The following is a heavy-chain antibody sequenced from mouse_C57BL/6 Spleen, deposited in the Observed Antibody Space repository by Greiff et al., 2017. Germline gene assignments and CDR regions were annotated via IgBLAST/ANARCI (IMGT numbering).Heavy chain of an antibody. CDR1: GYAFSSSW. D-gene: IGHD1-1*01. CDR2: IYPGDGNT. CDR3: ARPSRLVARYFDG. Sequence: VQLQQSGPELVKPGASVKLSCKASGYAFSSSWMNWVKQRPGKGLEWIGRIYPGDGNTNYNGKFKGKATLTADKSSSTAYMQLSSLTSEDSAVYFCARPSRLVARYFDGWGTGTTVTVSS. J-gene: IGHJ1*03. V-gene: IGHV1-82*01.